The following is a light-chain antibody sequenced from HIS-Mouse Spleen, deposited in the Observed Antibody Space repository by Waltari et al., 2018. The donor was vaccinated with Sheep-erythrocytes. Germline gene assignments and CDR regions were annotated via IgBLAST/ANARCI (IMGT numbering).Light chain of an antibody. V-gene: IGLV2-11*01. J-gene: IGLJ1*01. CDR1: SSAVGGYHY. Sequence: QSALTQPRSVSGSPGQSVTISCTGTSSAVGGYHYVSWYQQHPGKAPKLMIYDVSKRPSGVPDRFSGSKSGNTASLTISGLQAEDEAHYYCCSYAGSYNHVFATGTKVTVL. CDR3: CSYAGSYNHV. CDR2: DVS.